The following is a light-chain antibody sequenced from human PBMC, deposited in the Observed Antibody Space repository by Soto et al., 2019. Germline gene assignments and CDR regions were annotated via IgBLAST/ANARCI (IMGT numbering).Light chain of an antibody. V-gene: IGLV1-51*02. CDR3: GTWDSSLSAYV. J-gene: IGLJ1*01. CDR2: ENN. CDR1: SSNIGNNY. Sequence: QSVLTQPPSVSAAPGQKVTISCSGSSSNIGNNYVSWYQQLPGTAPKALIYENNKRPSGIPDRFSGSKSGTSATLGITGLQTGDEAGYYCGTWDSSLSAYVFGTGTKVTAL.